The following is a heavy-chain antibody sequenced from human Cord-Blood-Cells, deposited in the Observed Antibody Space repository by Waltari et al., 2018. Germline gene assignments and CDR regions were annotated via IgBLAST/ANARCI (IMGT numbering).Heavy chain of an antibody. V-gene: IGHV3-48*03. CDR1: GFTFSSYE. CDR2: ISSSGSTI. J-gene: IGHJ4*02. Sequence: EVQLVESGGGLVQPGGSLRLSCAASGFTFSSYEMNWFSQAPGKGLEWVSYISSSGSTIYYADSVKGRFTISRDNAKNSLYLQMNSLRAEDTAVYYCARGCSGGSCYSDYWGQGTLVTVSS. CDR3: ARGCSGGSCYSDY. D-gene: IGHD2-15*01.